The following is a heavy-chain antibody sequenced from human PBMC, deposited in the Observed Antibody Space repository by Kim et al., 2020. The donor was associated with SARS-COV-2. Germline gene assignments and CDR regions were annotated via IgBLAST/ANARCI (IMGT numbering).Heavy chain of an antibody. CDR1: GFTFSSYA. CDR3: ARGPRVREPPYYDFWSGYPQGNEYFQH. V-gene: IGHV3-64*01. CDR2: ISSNGGST. Sequence: GGSLRLSCAASGFTFSSYAMHWVRQAPGKGLEYVSAISSNGGSTYYANSVKGRFTISRDNSKNTLYLQMGSLRAEDMAVYYCARGPRVREPPYYDFWSGYPQGNEYFQHWGQGTLVTVSS. D-gene: IGHD3-3*01. J-gene: IGHJ1*01.